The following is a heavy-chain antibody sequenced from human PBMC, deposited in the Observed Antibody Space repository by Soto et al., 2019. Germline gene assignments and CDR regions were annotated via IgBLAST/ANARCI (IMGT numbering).Heavy chain of an antibody. Sequence: EVQLLESGGGLVQPGGSLRLSCAASGFTFSSYAMSWVRQAPGKGLEWVSAISGSGGSTYYADSVKGRFTISRDNSKNNVYLQMNSLRAEDTAVYYCARGGGSRAAAGSDYWGQGTLVTVSS. D-gene: IGHD6-13*01. CDR3: ARGGGSRAAAGSDY. CDR2: ISGSGGST. J-gene: IGHJ4*02. CDR1: GFTFSSYA. V-gene: IGHV3-23*01.